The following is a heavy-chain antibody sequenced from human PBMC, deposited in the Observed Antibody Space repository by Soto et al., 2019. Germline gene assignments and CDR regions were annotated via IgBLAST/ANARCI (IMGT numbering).Heavy chain of an antibody. CDR1: GDSVSSNSAA. Sequence: QTLSLTCGISGDSVSSNSAAWNWLRQSPSRGLEWLGRTYYRSKWYNDYAVSVESRITINPDTSKNHFSLQLNFVTPEDTAVYFCARGEQYSGRIFDYWGQGTLVTVSS. CDR3: ARGEQYSGRIFDY. D-gene: IGHD1-26*01. V-gene: IGHV6-1*01. J-gene: IGHJ4*02. CDR2: TYYRSKWYN.